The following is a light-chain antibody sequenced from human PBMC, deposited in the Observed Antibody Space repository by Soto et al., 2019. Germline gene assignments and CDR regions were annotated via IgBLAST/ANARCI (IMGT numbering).Light chain of an antibody. CDR2: GAF. CDR3: QHSYSSPYT. V-gene: IGKV1-39*01. J-gene: IGKJ2*01. CDR1: QSISSY. Sequence: DIQMTQSPASLPASVGDTVTIACRASQSISSYLNWYQQKPGKVPKLLIYGAFRLQSGVPSRFSGSGSGTDFTLTISSLQPEDFATYYCQHSYSSPYTFGQGTKLDIK.